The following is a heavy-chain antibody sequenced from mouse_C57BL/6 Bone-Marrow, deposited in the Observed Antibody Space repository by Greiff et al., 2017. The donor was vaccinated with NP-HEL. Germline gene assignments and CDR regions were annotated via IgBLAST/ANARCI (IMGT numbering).Heavy chain of an antibody. CDR3: ARDGTVVAPGAMDY. V-gene: IGHV7-1*01. Sequence: EVKLMESGGGLVQSGRSLRLSCATSGFTFSDFYMEWVRQAPGKGLEWIAASRNKANDYTTEYSASVKGRFIVSRDTSPSILYLQMNALRAEDTAMYYCARDGTVVAPGAMDYWGQGTSVTVSS. CDR1: GFTFSDFY. D-gene: IGHD1-1*01. CDR2: SRNKANDYTT. J-gene: IGHJ4*01.